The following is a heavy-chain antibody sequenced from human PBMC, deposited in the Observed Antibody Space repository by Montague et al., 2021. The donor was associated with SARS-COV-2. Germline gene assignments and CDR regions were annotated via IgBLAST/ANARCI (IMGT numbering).Heavy chain of an antibody. Sequence: CAISGDSVSSNSAAWNWIRQSPSRGLEGLGGTYYRSRWFNDYAVYIRSRITINPDTSKNQFSLQLNSVTPEDTAVYYCARATEWRGYYSYYYMDVWGKGTTVTVSS. CDR2: TYYRSRWFN. CDR1: GDSVSSNSAA. CDR3: ARATEWRGYYSYYYMDV. V-gene: IGHV6-1*01. J-gene: IGHJ6*03. D-gene: IGHD1-14*01.